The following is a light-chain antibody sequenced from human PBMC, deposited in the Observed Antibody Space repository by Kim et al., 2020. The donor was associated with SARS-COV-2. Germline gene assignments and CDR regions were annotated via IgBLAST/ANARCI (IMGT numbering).Light chain of an antibody. CDR3: AAWDDRLTAYV. Sequence: GERVTISCSGAGYNIGTHFVSWYQHLPGTAPKLLIYMDNQRPSGVPDRFSGSKSGTSASLAISGLRSGDEADYYCAAWDDRLTAYVFGTGTKVTVL. CDR1: GYNIGTHF. V-gene: IGLV1-47*01. J-gene: IGLJ1*01. CDR2: MDN.